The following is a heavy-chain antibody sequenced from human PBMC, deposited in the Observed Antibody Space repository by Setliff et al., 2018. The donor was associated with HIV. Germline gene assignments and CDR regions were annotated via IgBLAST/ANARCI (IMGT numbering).Heavy chain of an antibody. V-gene: IGHV3-15*01. CDR2: IKTKSDGGTT. J-gene: IGHJ6*03. CDR1: GFNFRNAW. Sequence: GESLRLSCAASGFNFRNAWMSWVRQASGGGLEWVGRIKTKSDGGTTDYAAPVKGRFTISRDDSKNTLYLQMNSLKTGDTAIYYCTIDRRVTMVRGTDYYYYYMDVWGKGTTVTVSS. D-gene: IGHD3-10*01. CDR3: TIDRRVTMVRGTDYYYYYMDV.